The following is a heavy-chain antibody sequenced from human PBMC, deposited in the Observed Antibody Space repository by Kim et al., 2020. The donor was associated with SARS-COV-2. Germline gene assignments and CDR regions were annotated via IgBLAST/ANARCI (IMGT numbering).Heavy chain of an antibody. CDR3: ARGDGSGFDH. CDR1: GGAIIRGGYY. V-gene: IGHV4-31*03. CDR2: IYYSGSTYSGSS. J-gene: IGHJ4*02. Sequence: SETLSLTCNVSGGAIIRGGYYWSWIRQHPGKGLEWIGYIYYSGSTYSGSSYYNSSLKSRVTISVDTSENQFSLNLNSVTAADTAVYYCARGDGSGFDHWGQGTQVTVSS. D-gene: IGHD2-15*01.